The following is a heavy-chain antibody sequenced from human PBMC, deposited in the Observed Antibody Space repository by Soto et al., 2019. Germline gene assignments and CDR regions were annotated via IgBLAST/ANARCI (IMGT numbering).Heavy chain of an antibody. J-gene: IGHJ4*02. CDR1: GGSFSGYY. CDR2: INHSGST. D-gene: IGHD3-10*01. V-gene: IGHV4-34*01. CDR3: ARGWFGERSSGY. Sequence: SETLSLTCAFYGGSFSGYYWSLIRQPPGKGLEWIGEINHSGSTNYNPSLKSRVTISVDTSKNQFSLKLSSVTAADTAVYYCARGWFGERSSGYWGQGTLVTVSS.